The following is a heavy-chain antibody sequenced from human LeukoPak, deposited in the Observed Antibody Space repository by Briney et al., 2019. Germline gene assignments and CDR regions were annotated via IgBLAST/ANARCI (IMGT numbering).Heavy chain of an antibody. V-gene: IGHV4-34*01. CDR3: ARTGGNLNDAFDI. CDR2: INHSGST. J-gene: IGHJ3*02. CDR1: GGSFSGYY. Sequence: SETLSLTCAVYGGSFSGYYWSWIRQPPGKGLEWIGGINHSGSTNYNPSLKSRVTISVDTCKNQFSLKLSSVTAADTAVYYCARTGGNLNDAFDIWSQGTMVTVSS. D-gene: IGHD4-23*01.